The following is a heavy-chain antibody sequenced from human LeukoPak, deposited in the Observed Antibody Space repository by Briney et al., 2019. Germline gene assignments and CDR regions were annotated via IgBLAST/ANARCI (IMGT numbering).Heavy chain of an antibody. CDR1: GFTFSSYE. CDR2: ISSSGSTI. J-gene: IGHJ4*02. V-gene: IGHV3-48*03. Sequence: GGSLSLSCAASGFTFSSYEMNWVRQAPGKGLEWVSYISSSGSTIYYADSVKGRFTISRDNAKNSLYLQMNSLRAEDTAVYYCARGRYCSGGSCYGGDYWGQGTLVTVSS. CDR3: ARGRYCSGGSCYGGDY. D-gene: IGHD2-15*01.